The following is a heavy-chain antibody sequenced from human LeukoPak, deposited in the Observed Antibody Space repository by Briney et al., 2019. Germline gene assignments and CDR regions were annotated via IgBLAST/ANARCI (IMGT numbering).Heavy chain of an antibody. J-gene: IGHJ3*02. CDR3: AKLGHSDGWYLGAFDI. D-gene: IGHD6-19*01. V-gene: IGHV4-59*08. Sequence: PSETLSLTCTVSGGSITGHYWNWIRQTPGMRLEWIGYTSYTRTTIYNSYFKGRANMSIDTSKTQLYLNPTSVTATDTAVYYCAKLGHSDGWYLGAFDIWGQGTAVIVAS. CDR2: TSYTRTT. CDR1: GGSITGHY.